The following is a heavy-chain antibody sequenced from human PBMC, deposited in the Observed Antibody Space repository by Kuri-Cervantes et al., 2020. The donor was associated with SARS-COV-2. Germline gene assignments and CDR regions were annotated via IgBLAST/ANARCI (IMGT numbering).Heavy chain of an antibody. D-gene: IGHD6-19*01. J-gene: IGHJ4*02. CDR2: ISFDGRNT. Sequence: GGSLRLSCAASGFIFSDYAIDWVRQAPGKGLEWVAIISFDGRNTHYADSVKGRFSISRDNSKNVVYLQMNRLRLEDTANYYCAGDPWRADVSDWKRPFDYWGQGNLVTVSS. CDR3: AGDPWRADVSDWKRPFDY. CDR1: GFIFSDYA. V-gene: IGHV3-30*04.